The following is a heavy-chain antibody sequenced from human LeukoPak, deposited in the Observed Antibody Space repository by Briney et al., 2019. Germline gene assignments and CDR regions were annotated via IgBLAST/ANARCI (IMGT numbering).Heavy chain of an antibody. CDR1: GGSISSYY. Sequence: SETLSLTCTVSGGSISSYYWSWIRQPPGKGLEWIGYIYYSGSTNYNPSLKSRVTISVDTSKNQFSLKLSSVTAADTAVYYCARDAYDILTGYIYYFDYWGQGTLVTVSS. V-gene: IGHV4-59*12. CDR2: IYYSGST. D-gene: IGHD3-9*01. J-gene: IGHJ4*02. CDR3: ARDAYDILTGYIYYFDY.